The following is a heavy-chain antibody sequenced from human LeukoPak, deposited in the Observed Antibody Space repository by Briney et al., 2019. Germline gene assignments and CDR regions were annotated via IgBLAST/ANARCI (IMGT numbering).Heavy chain of an antibody. D-gene: IGHD3-10*01. J-gene: IGHJ5*02. V-gene: IGHV3-30*02. CDR2: IRYDGSNK. CDR3: ATNVELVFWFDP. CDR1: GFTFSSYG. Sequence: HPGGSLRLSCAASGFTFSSYGMHWVRQAPGKGLEWVAFIRYDGSNKYYADSVKGRFTISRDNSKNTLYLQMNSLRAEDTAVYYCATNVELVFWFDPWGQGTLVTVSS.